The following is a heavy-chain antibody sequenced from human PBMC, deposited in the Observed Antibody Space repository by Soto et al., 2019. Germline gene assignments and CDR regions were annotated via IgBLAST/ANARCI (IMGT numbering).Heavy chain of an antibody. CDR2: IWYDGSNK. V-gene: IGHV3-33*01. CDR3: ARDGQGLAPYALDV. CDR1: GFTFSGHA. D-gene: IGHD6-19*01. J-gene: IGHJ6*02. Sequence: QVQLVESGGGVAQPGRSLRLSCTVSGFTFSGHAMHWVRQAPGKGLEWVTQIWYDGSNKYYAESVKGRFTISRNNSKNTVDLQMNSLRVEDTAVDYCARDGQGLAPYALDVWGQGTSVTVSS.